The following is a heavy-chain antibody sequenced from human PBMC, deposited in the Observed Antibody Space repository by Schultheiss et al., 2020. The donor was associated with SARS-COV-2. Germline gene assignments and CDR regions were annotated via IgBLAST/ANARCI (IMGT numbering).Heavy chain of an antibody. V-gene: IGHV3-74*01. Sequence: GGSLRLSCAASGFTFSRSVMSWVRQAPGKGLVWVSRINSDGSHTTYADSVEGRFTISRDNAKNTLFLQMNSLRAEDTAVYYCARDGSSGWHMYYFDYWGPGTLVPVSS. J-gene: IGHJ4*02. D-gene: IGHD6-19*01. CDR2: INSDGSHT. CDR1: GFTFSRSV. CDR3: ARDGSSGWHMYYFDY.